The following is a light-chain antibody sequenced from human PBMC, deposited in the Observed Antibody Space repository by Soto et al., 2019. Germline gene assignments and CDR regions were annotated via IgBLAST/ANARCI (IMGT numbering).Light chain of an antibody. J-gene: IGKJ3*01. Sequence: IQLTQSPSSLSASIGDRVTITCRASQGISNYLAWYQQKPGKAPKLLIYGAVTLQSGVLSRFSGSGSGTDFTLTISSLQPDDLATYYCQELNNFPPFTFGPGTKVDLK. CDR3: QELNNFPPFT. CDR1: QGISNY. V-gene: IGKV1-9*01. CDR2: GAV.